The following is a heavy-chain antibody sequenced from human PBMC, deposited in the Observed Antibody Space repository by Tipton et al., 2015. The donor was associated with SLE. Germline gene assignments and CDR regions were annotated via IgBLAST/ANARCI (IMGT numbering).Heavy chain of an antibody. CDR2: IKQDGSEK. CDR1: GFTFSRYW. D-gene: IGHD2-21*01. Sequence: SLRLSCAASGFTFSRYWMSWVRQAPGKGLEWVANIKQDGSEKDYVDSVKGRFTISRDNAKNSLYLQMNSLGVEDTAVYYCASSFYCGGDCYPYYFDYWGQGTLVTVSS. J-gene: IGHJ4*02. CDR3: ASSFYCGGDCYPYYFDY. V-gene: IGHV3-7*01.